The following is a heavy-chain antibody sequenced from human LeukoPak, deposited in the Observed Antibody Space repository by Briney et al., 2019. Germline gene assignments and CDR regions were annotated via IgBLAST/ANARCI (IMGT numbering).Heavy chain of an antibody. CDR2: IYTSGST. CDR1: GGSTSSYY. D-gene: IGHD2-2*02. V-gene: IGHV4-4*07. CDR3: ARVVPAAIPDRNWFDP. Sequence: PSETLSLTCTVPGGSTSSYYWSWIRQPAGKGLEWIGRIYTSGSTNYNPSLKSRVTMSVDTSKNQFSLKLSSVTAADTAVYCCARVVPAAIPDRNWFDPWGQGTLVTVSS. J-gene: IGHJ5*02.